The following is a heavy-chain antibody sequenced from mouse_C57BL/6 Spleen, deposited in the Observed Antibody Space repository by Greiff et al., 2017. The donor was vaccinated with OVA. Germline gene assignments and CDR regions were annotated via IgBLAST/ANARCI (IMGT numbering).Heavy chain of an antibody. J-gene: IGHJ3*01. D-gene: IGHD2-12*01. CDR2: IDPEDGDT. CDR1: GFNIKDYY. V-gene: IGHV14-1*01. CDR3: TTGGSYDSFAY. Sequence: VHVKQSGAELVRPGASVKLSCTASGFNIKDYYMHWVKQRPEQGLEWIGRIDPEDGDTEYAPKFQGKATMTADTSSNTAYLQLSSLTSEDTAVYYCTTGGSYDSFAYWGQGTLVTVSA.